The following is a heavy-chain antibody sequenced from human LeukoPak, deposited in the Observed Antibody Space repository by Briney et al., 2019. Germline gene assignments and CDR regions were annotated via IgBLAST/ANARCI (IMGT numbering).Heavy chain of an antibody. CDR2: IYHSGST. J-gene: IGHJ4*02. CDR3: ARTPTAMVTPFFDY. CDR1: GGSFSGYS. V-gene: IGHV4-30-2*01. D-gene: IGHD5-18*01. Sequence: SETLSLTCAVYGGSFSGYSWSWIRQPPGKGLEWIGYIYHSGSTYYNPSLKSRVTISVDRSENQFSLKLSSVTAADTAVYYCARTPTAMVTPFFDYWGQGTLVTVSS.